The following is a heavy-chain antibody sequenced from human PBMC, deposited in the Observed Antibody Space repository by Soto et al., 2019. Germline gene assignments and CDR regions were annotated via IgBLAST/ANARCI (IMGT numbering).Heavy chain of an antibody. V-gene: IGHV1-58*01. J-gene: IGHJ4*02. CDR3: ARGPLVVLNYFES. CDR2: IAVASGNT. CDR1: GFTFNTSA. Sequence: SVKVSCKTSGFTFNTSAVQWVRQARGQRLEWIGWIAVASGNTNYAQKFQERVTISRDMSTSTAYMELSSLRSDDTAMYFCARGPLVVLNYFESWGQGTLVTVSS.